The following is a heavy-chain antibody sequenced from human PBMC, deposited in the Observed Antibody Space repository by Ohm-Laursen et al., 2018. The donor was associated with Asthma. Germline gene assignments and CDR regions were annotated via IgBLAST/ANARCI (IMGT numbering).Heavy chain of an antibody. CDR2: IYYTGST. V-gene: IGHV4-31*03. CDR3: ARDCGGDCRDAFDI. CDR1: GGSISSGNNY. J-gene: IGHJ3*02. Sequence: TLSLTCTVSGGSISSGNNYWNWVRQRPGKGLEWIGYIYYTGSTYYNPSLKSRLSISLDTSMKHFSLKLSSVTAADTAVYYCARDCGGDCRDAFDIWGRGTLVTVSS. D-gene: IGHD2-21*01.